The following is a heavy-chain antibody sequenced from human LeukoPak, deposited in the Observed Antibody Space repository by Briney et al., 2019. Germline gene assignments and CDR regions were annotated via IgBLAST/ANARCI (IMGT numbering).Heavy chain of an antibody. CDR3: ARSGLIRFDY. J-gene: IGHJ4*02. D-gene: IGHD2-15*01. CDR2: FSGSGGST. Sequence: GGSLRLSCAASGFTFSTYAMTWVRQAPGKGLEWVSSFSGSGGSTYYADSVKGRFTISRDNSKNTLYLQMNSLRAEDTAVYYCARSGLIRFDYWGQVTLVTVSS. V-gene: IGHV3-23*01. CDR1: GFTFSTYA.